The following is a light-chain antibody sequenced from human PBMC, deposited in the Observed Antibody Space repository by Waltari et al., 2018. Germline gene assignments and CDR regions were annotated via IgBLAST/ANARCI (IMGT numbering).Light chain of an antibody. CDR2: WAS. CDR1: QTVLYSSNNTNY. CDR3: QQYHSSPFT. V-gene: IGKV4-1*01. Sequence: DIVMTQSPDSLAVSLGERHTINCTSSQTVLYSSNNTNYLAWYQHKPGQPPKLLIYWASTRESGVPDRFSGSGSGTDFTLTISSLQAEDVAAYYCQQYHSSPFTFGQGTRLEIK. J-gene: IGKJ5*01.